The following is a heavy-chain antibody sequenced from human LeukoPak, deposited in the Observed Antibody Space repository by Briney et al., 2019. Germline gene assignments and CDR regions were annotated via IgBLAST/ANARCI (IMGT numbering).Heavy chain of an antibody. V-gene: IGHV4-30-4*01. CDR3: AATIVATILFDY. D-gene: IGHD5-12*01. Sequence: SETLSLTCAVYGGSFTDYYWSWIRQPPGKGLEWIGYIYYSGSTYYNPSLKSRVTISVDTSKNQFSLKLSSVTAADTAVYYCAATIVATILFDYWGQGTLVTVSS. J-gene: IGHJ4*02. CDR2: IYYSGST. CDR1: GGSFTDYY.